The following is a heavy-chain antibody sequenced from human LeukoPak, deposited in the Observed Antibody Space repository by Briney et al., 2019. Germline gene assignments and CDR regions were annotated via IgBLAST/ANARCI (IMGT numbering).Heavy chain of an antibody. Sequence: PGGSLRLSCAASGFTFTEYSIIWVRQAPGKGLEWVSFISDISDRSSTIHYADSVKGRCTISRDNAERSVYLQMNSLRADGTAVYYCARVRGPTLKTCYMDVWGTGTTVTVSS. V-gene: IGHV3-48*04. J-gene: IGHJ6*03. CDR2: ISDRSSTI. D-gene: IGHD3-10*01. CDR1: GFTFTEYS. CDR3: ARVRGPTLKTCYMDV.